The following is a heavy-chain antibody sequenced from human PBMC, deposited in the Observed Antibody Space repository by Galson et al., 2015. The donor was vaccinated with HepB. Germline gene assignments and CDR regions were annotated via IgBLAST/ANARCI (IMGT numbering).Heavy chain of an antibody. CDR1: GFTFSSYI. CDR3: ARDRSLREAQWLVPCFDS. CDR2: ISYDGTNK. J-gene: IGHJ4*02. V-gene: IGHV3-30*04. Sequence: SLRLSCAASGFTFSSYIMHWVRQAPGKGLGWVSLISYDGTNKNYADSVKGRFTISRDNSKDTLYLQMNSLRAEDTAVYYCARDRSLREAQWLVPCFDSWGQGTLVTVSS. D-gene: IGHD6-19*01.